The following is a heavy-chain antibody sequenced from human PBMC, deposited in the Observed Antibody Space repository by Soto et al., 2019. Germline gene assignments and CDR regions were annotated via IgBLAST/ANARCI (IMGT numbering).Heavy chain of an antibody. D-gene: IGHD3-9*01. V-gene: IGHV4-39*01. CDR3: ARQVPYDILAPRCLLDN. CDR2: IYYTGTA. Sequence: QLQLQESGPGLVKPSETLSLTCAVSGGSISSTDHFWGWIRQPPGKGLEGIGSIYYTGTAYYNPSRTSRVTMSVDTPKIRSSLNLSSVNAADAAVYSCARQVPYDILAPRCLLDNWGLGSLDIVSS. CDR1: GGSISSTDHF. J-gene: IGHJ4*02.